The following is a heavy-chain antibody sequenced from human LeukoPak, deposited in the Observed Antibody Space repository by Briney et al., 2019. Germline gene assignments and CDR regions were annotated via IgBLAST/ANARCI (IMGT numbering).Heavy chain of an antibody. CDR1: GYTFTGYY. D-gene: IGHD3-10*01. Sequence: GASAKVSCKASGYTFTGYYMHWVRQAPGQGLEWMGWINPNSGGTNYAQKFQGRVTMTRDTSISTAYMELSRLRSDDTAVYYCARGVGWFGELSTDYWGQGTLVTVSS. J-gene: IGHJ4*02. V-gene: IGHV1-2*02. CDR3: ARGVGWFGELSTDY. CDR2: INPNSGGT.